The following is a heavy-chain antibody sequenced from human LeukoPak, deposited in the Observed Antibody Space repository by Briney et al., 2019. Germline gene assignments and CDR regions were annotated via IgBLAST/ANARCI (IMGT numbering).Heavy chain of an antibody. D-gene: IGHD5-12*01. Sequence: TGGSLRLSCAASGISFSRYSMNWVRQAPGKGLEWVSYISSSSSSIYYADSVKGRFTISRDNAKISLYLQMNSLRAEDTAVYYCAGGSGYDYGLDYWGQGTLVTVSS. CDR3: AGGSGYDYGLDY. CDR2: ISSSSSSI. V-gene: IGHV3-48*04. J-gene: IGHJ4*02. CDR1: GISFSRYS.